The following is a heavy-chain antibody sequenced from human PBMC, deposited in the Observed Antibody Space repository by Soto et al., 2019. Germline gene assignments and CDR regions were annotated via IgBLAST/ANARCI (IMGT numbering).Heavy chain of an antibody. V-gene: IGHV3-23*01. J-gene: IGHJ3*02. CDR1: GFTFSTYV. Sequence: EVQLLESGGGLVQPVGSLRLSCAASGFTFSTYVMNWVRQAPGKGLEWVSTISYSADKTFYADSVKGRFTISRDNSRDTLFLQMNSLRADDAALYYCARRAKTATTNWGAFDIWGQGTMVTVSS. CDR2: ISYSADKT. D-gene: IGHD1-7*01. CDR3: ARRAKTATTNWGAFDI.